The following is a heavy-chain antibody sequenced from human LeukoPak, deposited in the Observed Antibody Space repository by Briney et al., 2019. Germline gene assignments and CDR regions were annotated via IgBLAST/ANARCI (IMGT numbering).Heavy chain of an antibody. D-gene: IGHD3-22*01. CDR3: ARATYYDSSSAFDI. Sequence: GGSLRLSCAASGFTFSSYEMNWVRQAPGKGLEWVSYISSSRSTIYYADSVKGRFTISRDNAKNSLYLQMNSLRAEDTAVYYCARATYYDSSSAFDIWGQGTMVTVSS. V-gene: IGHV3-48*03. CDR2: ISSSRSTI. CDR1: GFTFSSYE. J-gene: IGHJ3*02.